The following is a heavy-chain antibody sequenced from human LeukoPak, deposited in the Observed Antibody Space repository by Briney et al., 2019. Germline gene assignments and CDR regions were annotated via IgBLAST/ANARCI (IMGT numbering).Heavy chain of an antibody. V-gene: IGHV1-8*03. D-gene: IGHD5-12*01. Sequence: ASVKVSCKASGYTFTSYDINWVRQATGQGLEWMGWMNSNSGSTGYAQKFQGRVTITRNTSISTACMELSGLRSEDTAVYYCARGRSTGYPYYFEYWGQGTLVTVSS. J-gene: IGHJ4*02. CDR3: ARGRSTGYPYYFEY. CDR2: MNSNSGST. CDR1: GYTFTSYD.